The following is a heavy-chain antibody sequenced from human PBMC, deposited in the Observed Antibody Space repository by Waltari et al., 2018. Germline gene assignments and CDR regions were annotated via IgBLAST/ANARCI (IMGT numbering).Heavy chain of an antibody. CDR1: GYPFTSYA. CDR2: INAGNGNT. CDR3: AREGYYDFWSGYYGDAFDI. Sequence: QVQLVQSGAEVKKPGASVKVSCKASGYPFTSYAMHWVRQAPGPRLEWMGWINAGNGNTKYSQEFQGRVTITRDTSASTAYMELSSLRSEDMAVYYCAREGYYDFWSGYYGDAFDIWGQGTTVTVSS. D-gene: IGHD3-3*01. J-gene: IGHJ3*02. V-gene: IGHV1-3*03.